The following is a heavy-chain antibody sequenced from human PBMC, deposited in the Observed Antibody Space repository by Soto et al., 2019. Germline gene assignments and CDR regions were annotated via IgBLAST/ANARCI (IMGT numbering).Heavy chain of an antibody. Sequence: PGESLKISCKGSGYSFTSYWIGWVRQMPGKGLEWMGIIYPGDSDTRYSPSFQGQVTIPADKSISTAYLQWSSLKASDTAMYYCARQADVVVPAAIGYYYGMDVWGQGTTVTVSS. V-gene: IGHV5-51*01. D-gene: IGHD2-2*02. CDR2: IYPGDSDT. CDR3: ARQADVVVPAAIGYYYGMDV. J-gene: IGHJ6*02. CDR1: GYSFTSYW.